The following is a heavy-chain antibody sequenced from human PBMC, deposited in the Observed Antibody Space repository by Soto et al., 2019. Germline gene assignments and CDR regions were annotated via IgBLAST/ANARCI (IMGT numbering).Heavy chain of an antibody. CDR2: ISGSGGST. Sequence: GESLKISCAASGFTFSGYAMSWVRQAPGKGLEWVSAISGSGGSTYYADSVKGRFTISRDNSKNTLYLQMNSLRAEDTAVYYCAKEMTYYYGSGSYGIGGFDYWGQGTLVTVSS. CDR3: AKEMTYYYGSGSYGIGGFDY. V-gene: IGHV3-23*01. J-gene: IGHJ4*02. CDR1: GFTFSGYA. D-gene: IGHD3-10*01.